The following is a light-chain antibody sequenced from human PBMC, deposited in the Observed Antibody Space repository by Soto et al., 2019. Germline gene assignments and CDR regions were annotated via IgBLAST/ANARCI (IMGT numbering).Light chain of an antibody. CDR1: SSDIGAYNF. Sequence: QSALTQPASVSGSPGQSITISCTGTSSDIGAYNFVSWYQQHPGKAPKLMLYEVNIRPSGVSNRFSGSKSGNTASLTISGFQAEDEADYYCTSWTTSTTMIFGGGTKLTVL. CDR3: TSWTTSTTMI. CDR2: EVN. J-gene: IGLJ2*01. V-gene: IGLV2-14*03.